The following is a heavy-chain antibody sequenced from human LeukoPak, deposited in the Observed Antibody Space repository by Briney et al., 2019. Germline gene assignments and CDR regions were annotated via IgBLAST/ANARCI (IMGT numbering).Heavy chain of an antibody. CDR1: GYTFTSYD. CDR2: IYPGDSDT. CDR3: ARLTQYQLLFPDY. J-gene: IGHJ4*02. D-gene: IGHD2-2*01. V-gene: IGHV5-51*01. Sequence: KVSCKASGYTFTSYDINWVRQATGQGLEWMGIIYPGDSDTRYSPSFQGQVTISADKSISTAYLQWSSLKASDTAMYYCARLTQYQLLFPDYWGQGTLVTVSS.